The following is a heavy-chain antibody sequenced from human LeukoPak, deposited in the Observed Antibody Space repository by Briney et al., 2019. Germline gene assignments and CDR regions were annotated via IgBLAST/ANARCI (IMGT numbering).Heavy chain of an antibody. CDR1: GYTFTGYY. CDR3: AADPRILRGYYYYMDV. Sequence: GASVKVSCKASGYTFTGYYMHWVRQAPGQGLEWMGSINPNSGGTNYAQKFQGRVTLTRNTSISTAYMELSSLRSEDTAVYYCAADPRILRGYYYYMDVWGKGTTVTVSS. V-gene: IGHV1-2*02. D-gene: IGHD2-15*01. CDR2: INPNSGGT. J-gene: IGHJ6*03.